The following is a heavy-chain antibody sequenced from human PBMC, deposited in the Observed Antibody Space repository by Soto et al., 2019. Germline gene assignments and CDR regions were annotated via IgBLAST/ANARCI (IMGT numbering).Heavy chain of an antibody. Sequence: GASVKVSCKASGYTFTSYGISWVRQAPGQGLEWMGWISAYNGNTNYAQKLQGRVTMTTDKSTSTAYMELSSLRSEDTAVYYCARYLYTPNYYDSSGPNAFDIWGQGTLVTVSS. V-gene: IGHV1-18*01. CDR2: ISAYNGNT. D-gene: IGHD3-22*01. CDR1: GYTFTSYG. J-gene: IGHJ3*02. CDR3: ARYLYTPNYYDSSGPNAFDI.